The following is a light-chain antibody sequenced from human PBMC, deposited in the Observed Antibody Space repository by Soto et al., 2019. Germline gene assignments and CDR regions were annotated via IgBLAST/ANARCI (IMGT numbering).Light chain of an antibody. CDR3: QQYGSSGT. J-gene: IGKJ1*01. Sequence: EIVFTQSPGTLSLSTGERASLSCRASHSVSSSYLAWYQQKPGQAPRLLIYGASSRATGIPDRFSGSGSGTDFTLTISRLEPEDFAVYYCQQYGSSGTFGQGTKVDIK. CDR1: HSVSSSY. V-gene: IGKV3-20*01. CDR2: GAS.